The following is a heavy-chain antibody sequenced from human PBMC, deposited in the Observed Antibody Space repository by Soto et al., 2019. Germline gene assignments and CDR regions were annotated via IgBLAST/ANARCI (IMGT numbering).Heavy chain of an antibody. CDR3: AKDRSSLVHYYYYMDV. J-gene: IGHJ6*03. V-gene: IGHV3-15*01. CDR2: IRANSDGGTT. D-gene: IGHD6-13*01. CDR1: GFTFSNDW. Sequence: GGSLRLSCAASGFTFSNDWMSWVRQAPGKGLEWVGLIRANSDGGTTDYAAPVKGRFTISRDNSKNTLYLQMNSLRAEDTAVYYCAKDRSSLVHYYYYMDVWGKGTTVTVSS.